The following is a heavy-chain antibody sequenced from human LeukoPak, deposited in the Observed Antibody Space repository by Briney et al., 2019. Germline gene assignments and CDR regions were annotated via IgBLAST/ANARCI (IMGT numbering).Heavy chain of an antibody. Sequence: GASVKVSCKASGYTFTSYYMHWVRQAPGQGLEWMGWINPNSGGTNYAQKFQGWVTMTRDTSISTAYMELSRLRSDDTAVYYCARGHVNQNLTYYDFWSGYYTDYYYGMDVWGQGTTVTVSS. CDR2: INPNSGGT. D-gene: IGHD3-3*01. CDR1: GYTFTSYY. CDR3: ARGHVNQNLTYYDFWSGYYTDYYYGMDV. J-gene: IGHJ6*02. V-gene: IGHV1-2*04.